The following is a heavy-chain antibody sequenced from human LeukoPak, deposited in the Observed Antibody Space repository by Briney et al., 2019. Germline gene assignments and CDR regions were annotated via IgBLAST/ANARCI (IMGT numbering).Heavy chain of an antibody. D-gene: IGHD3-10*01. J-gene: IGHJ6*03. CDR3: AKDPGSMVRGFYMDV. CDR2: IQNYGSIK. CDR1: GFTFSNYD. V-gene: IGHV3-30*02. Sequence: GGSLSLSCAASGFTFSNYDMLWVRQAPGKGLEWVAYIQNYGSIKYYADSLKGRFTISRDNSKNTLNLQMNSLRAEDTAVYYCAKDPGSMVRGFYMDVWGKGTTVTVSS.